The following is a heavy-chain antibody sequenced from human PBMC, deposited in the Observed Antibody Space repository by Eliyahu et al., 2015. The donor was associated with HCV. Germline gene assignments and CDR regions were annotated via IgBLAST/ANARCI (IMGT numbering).Heavy chain of an antibody. Sequence: QVQLQESGPGLVKPSETLSLTCTXXGGSXSTXXWXWIRQPPGKGLEWIGCIHFSGSTNYNPSLKSRVSISIDTAKNQFSLKLSSVTAADTAVYYCASGGGGIAVAGTGGWFDPWGQGTLVTVSS. V-gene: IGHV4-59*01. CDR1: GGSXSTXX. D-gene: IGHD6-19*01. CDR2: IHFSGST. CDR3: ASGGGGIAVAGTGGWFDP. J-gene: IGHJ5*02.